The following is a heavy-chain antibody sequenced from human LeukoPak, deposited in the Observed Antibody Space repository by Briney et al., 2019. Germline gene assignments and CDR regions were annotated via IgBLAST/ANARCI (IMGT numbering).Heavy chain of an antibody. Sequence: PGGSLRLSCAASGFTFSNHGMHWVRQAPGKGLEWVAVISYDGSNKYYADSVKGRFTISRDNSKNTLYLQMNSLRAEDTAVYYCARDSSGYYSNMDVWGKGTTVTVSS. D-gene: IGHD3-22*01. V-gene: IGHV3-30*19. CDR3: ARDSSGYYSNMDV. CDR2: ISYDGSNK. CDR1: GFTFSNHG. J-gene: IGHJ6*03.